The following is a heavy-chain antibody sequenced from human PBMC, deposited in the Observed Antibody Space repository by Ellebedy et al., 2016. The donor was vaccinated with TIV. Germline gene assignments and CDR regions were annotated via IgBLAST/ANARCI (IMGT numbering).Heavy chain of an antibody. CDR2: IIPILGIA. CDR3: ARVVQLWSLSFDY. V-gene: IGHV1-69*04. J-gene: IGHJ4*02. Sequence: SVKVSCXASGGTFSSYAISWVRQAPGQGLEWMGRIIPILGIANYAQKFQGRVTITADKSTSTAYMELSSLRSEDTAVYYCARVVQLWSLSFDYWGQGTLVTVSS. D-gene: IGHD5-18*01. CDR1: GGTFSSYA.